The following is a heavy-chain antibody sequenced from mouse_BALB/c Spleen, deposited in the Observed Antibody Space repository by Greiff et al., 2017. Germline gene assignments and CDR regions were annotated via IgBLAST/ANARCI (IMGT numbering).Heavy chain of an antibody. Sequence: QVQLKESGAELVRPGSSVKISCKASGFAFSSYWMNWVKQRPGQGLEWIGQIYPGDGDTNYNGKFKGKATLTADKSSSTAYMQLSSLTSEDSAVYFCARSDGNPFAYWGQGTLVTVSA. CDR2: IYPGDGDT. J-gene: IGHJ3*01. V-gene: IGHV1-80*01. CDR1: GFAFSSYW. CDR3: ARSDGNPFAY. D-gene: IGHD2-1*01.